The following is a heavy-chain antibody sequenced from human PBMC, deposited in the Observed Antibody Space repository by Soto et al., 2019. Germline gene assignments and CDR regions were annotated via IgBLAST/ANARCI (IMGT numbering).Heavy chain of an antibody. CDR3: ARVGVDADYDFVQTDLFDY. CDR1: GGSISSGDYY. V-gene: IGHV4-30-4*01. Sequence: SETLSLTCTVSGGSISSGDYYWSWIRQPPGKGLEWIGYIYYSGSTYYNPSLKSRVTISVDTSKNQFSLKLSSVTAADTAVYYCARVGVDADYDFVQTDLFDYWGQGTLVTVSS. J-gene: IGHJ4*02. CDR2: IYYSGST. D-gene: IGHD3-3*01.